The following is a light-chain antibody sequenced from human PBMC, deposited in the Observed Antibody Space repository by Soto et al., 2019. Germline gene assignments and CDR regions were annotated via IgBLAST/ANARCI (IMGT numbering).Light chain of an antibody. CDR2: AAS. J-gene: IGKJ1*01. Sequence: DIRMTQSPSSLSASVGDRVTITCRASQSISSYLHWYQQKPGKAPKLLIYAASSLQSGVPSRFSGSGSGTDFTLTISSLQAEDFATYYCQQSYSTPPWTFGQGTKVDIK. CDR1: QSISSY. V-gene: IGKV1-39*01. CDR3: QQSYSTPPWT.